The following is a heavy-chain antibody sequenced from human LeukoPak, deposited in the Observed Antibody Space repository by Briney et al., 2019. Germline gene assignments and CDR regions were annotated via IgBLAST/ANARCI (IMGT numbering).Heavy chain of an antibody. V-gene: IGHV1-69*13. J-gene: IGHJ4*02. CDR3: ARDLDLYYFDY. Sequence: ASVKVSCEASGGTFSSYAISWVRQAPGQGLEWMGGIIPIFGTANYAQKFQGRVTITADESTSTAYMELSSLRSEDTAVYYCARDLDLYYFDYWGQGTLVTVSS. CDR2: IIPIFGTA. CDR1: GGTFSSYA.